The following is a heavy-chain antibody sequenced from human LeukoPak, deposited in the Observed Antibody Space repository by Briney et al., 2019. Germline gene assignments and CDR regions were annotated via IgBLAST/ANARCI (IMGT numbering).Heavy chain of an antibody. CDR1: GGSISSNSW. CDR2: IYHSGTT. D-gene: IGHD3-10*01. J-gene: IGHJ6*02. V-gene: IGHV4-4*02. CDR3: ARLYGPGGSGMDA. Sequence: SETLSLTCAVSGGSISSNSWWSWVRQPPGKGLEWIGEIYHSGTTNYNPSLKSRVTISVDKSKNQFSLKLSSVTAADTAVYYCARLYGPGGSGMDAWGQGTTVTVSS.